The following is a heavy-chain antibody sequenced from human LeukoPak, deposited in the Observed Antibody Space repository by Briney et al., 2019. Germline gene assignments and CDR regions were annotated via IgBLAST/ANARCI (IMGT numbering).Heavy chain of an antibody. CDR1: GFTFSSYA. V-gene: IGHV3-15*01. CDR2: IKSKTDGGTT. J-gene: IGHJ4*02. CDR3: SILMDY. Sequence: GGSLRLSCAASGFTFSSYAMSWVRQAPGKGLEWVGRIKSKTDGGTTDYAAPVKGRFTISRDDSRNTLYLQMNSLKTEDTAVYYCSILMDYWGQGTLVTVSS.